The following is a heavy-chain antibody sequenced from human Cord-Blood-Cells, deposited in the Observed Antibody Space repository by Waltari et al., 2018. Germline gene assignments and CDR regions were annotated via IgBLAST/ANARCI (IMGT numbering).Heavy chain of an antibody. V-gene: IGHV1-69*06. D-gene: IGHD2-21*01. CDR2: IIPIFGTA. Sequence: QVQLVPSGAEVKKPGSSVKVSCKASGGTFSSYAISWLRPAPGQGLEWMGGIIPIFGTANYAQKFQGRVTITADKSTSTAYMELSSLRSEDTAVYYCARVARGGDSPDYWGQGTLVTVSS. CDR3: ARVARGGDSPDY. CDR1: GGTFSSYA. J-gene: IGHJ4*02.